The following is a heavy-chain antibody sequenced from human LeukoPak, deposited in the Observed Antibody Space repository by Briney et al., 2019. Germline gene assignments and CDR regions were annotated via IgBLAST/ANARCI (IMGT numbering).Heavy chain of an antibody. D-gene: IGHD3-3*01. V-gene: IGHV7-4-1*02. Sequence: ASVQVSCKASGYTFTTFALIRVRQAAGQGLEWMGWINTNTANPTYAQAFTGRFVLSLDTSVSTSYLQISSLKTEDTAVYYCARVRRFLNGGVAGIDYWGQGSLVTVSS. CDR3: ARVRRFLNGGVAGIDY. J-gene: IGHJ4*02. CDR2: INTNTANP. CDR1: GYTFTTFA.